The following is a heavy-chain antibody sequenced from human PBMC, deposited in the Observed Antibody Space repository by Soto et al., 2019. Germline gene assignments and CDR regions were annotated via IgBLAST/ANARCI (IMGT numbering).Heavy chain of an antibody. V-gene: IGHV1-3*01. J-gene: IGHJ5*02. CDR3: ARGCRGGVAAGFDP. D-gene: IGHD2-15*01. Sequence: QVQLVQSGAEVKKPGASGKVSCKASGYTFTSYGLHWVRQAPGQRLEWLGWINVGNGKTKYSQKFRGRVTITRDTSASTANMELSRLRSEDTWVYFCARGCRGGVAAGFDPWAEGTRVTVAA. CDR1: GYTFTSYG. CDR2: INVGNGKT.